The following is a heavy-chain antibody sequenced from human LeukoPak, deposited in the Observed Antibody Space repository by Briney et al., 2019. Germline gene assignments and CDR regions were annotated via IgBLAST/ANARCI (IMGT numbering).Heavy chain of an antibody. CDR1: GFSINSGYY. V-gene: IGHV4-38-2*02. CDR3: ARAMAVAGSIDY. J-gene: IGHJ4*02. CDR2: IYHSGNT. Sequence: SETLSLTCTVSGFSINSGYYWGWIRQPPGKGLEWIGSIYHSGNTYYNPPLKSRVTISLDTSKNQFSLQLSSVTAADTAVYYCARAMAVAGSIDYWGQGTLVTVSS. D-gene: IGHD6-19*01.